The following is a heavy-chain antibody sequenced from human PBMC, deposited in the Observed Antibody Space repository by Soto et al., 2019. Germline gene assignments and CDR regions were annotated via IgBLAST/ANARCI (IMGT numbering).Heavy chain of an antibody. D-gene: IGHD3-16*02. CDR3: VRNGGGIASWFDN. V-gene: IGHV4-59*08. Sequence: PSETLSLTCTVSGDSIRSYYWSWIRQPPGKGLEWIGHMYHSGSTNYNPSLKSRVTILVDTSKNQFSLNLNSVTAADTAVYYCVRNGGGIASWFDNWGQXTLVTVSS. J-gene: IGHJ4*02. CDR2: MYHSGST. CDR1: GDSIRSYY.